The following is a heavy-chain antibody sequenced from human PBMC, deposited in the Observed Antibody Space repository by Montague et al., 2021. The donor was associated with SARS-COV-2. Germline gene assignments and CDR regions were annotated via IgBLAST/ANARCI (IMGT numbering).Heavy chain of an antibody. CDR3: ARGDIVATQGAYYYYGMDV. CDR2: IGTAGDT. D-gene: IGHD5-12*01. V-gene: IGHV3-13*01. CDR1: GFTFSSYD. J-gene: IGHJ6*02. Sequence: SLRLSCAASGFTFSSYDMHWVRQATGKGLEWVSAIGTAGDTYYPGSVKGRFTISRENAENSLYLQMNSLRAGDTAVYYCARGDIVATQGAYYYYGMDVWGQGTTVTVSS.